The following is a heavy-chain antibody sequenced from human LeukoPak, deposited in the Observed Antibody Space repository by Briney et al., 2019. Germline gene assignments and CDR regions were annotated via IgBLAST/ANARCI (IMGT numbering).Heavy chain of an antibody. V-gene: IGHV4-30-4*01. CDR3: ARVQFTMIVNWYFDL. D-gene: IGHD3-22*01. Sequence: SETLSLTCTVSGGSISSGDYYWSWIRQPPGKGLEWIGYIYYSGSTYYNPSLKSRVTISVDTSKNQFSLKLSSVTAADTAVYYCARVQFTMIVNWYFDLWGRGTLVTVSS. CDR2: IYYSGST. CDR1: GGSISSGDYY. J-gene: IGHJ2*01.